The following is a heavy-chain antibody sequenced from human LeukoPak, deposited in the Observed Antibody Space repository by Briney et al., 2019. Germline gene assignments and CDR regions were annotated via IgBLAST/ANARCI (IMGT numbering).Heavy chain of an antibody. CDR2: IYYSGST. D-gene: IGHD2/OR15-2a*01. CDR3: ARVFHNRGNYYYYYYMDV. V-gene: IGHV4-59*01. CDR1: GGSISNYY. Sequence: SETLSLTCTVSGGSISNYYWNWIRQPPGQGLEWIGHIYYSGSTNYNPSLKSRVTISVDTSKNQFSLKLSSVTAADTAVYYCARVFHNRGNYYYYYYMDVWGKGTTVTVSS. J-gene: IGHJ6*03.